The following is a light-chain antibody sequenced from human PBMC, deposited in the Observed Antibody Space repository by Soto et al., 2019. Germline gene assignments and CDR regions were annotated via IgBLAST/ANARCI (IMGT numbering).Light chain of an antibody. CDR1: QSVSNN. CDR3: QQRSKWPIT. J-gene: IGKJ5*01. V-gene: IGKV3-11*01. CDR2: GAS. Sequence: EIVMTQSPATLSVSPGERATLSCRASQSVSNNLAWYQQKPGQAPRLLIFGASNRATGVPARFSGSGSGTDFTLSINSLEPEDFAVYYCQQRSKWPITFGQGTRLEIK.